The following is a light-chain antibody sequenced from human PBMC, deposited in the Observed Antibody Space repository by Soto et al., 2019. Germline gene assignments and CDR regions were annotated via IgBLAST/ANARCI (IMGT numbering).Light chain of an antibody. CDR1: QSVSSSF. J-gene: IGKJ1*01. Sequence: EIVLTQSPGTLSLSPGERATLSCRASQSVSSSFLAWYQQKPGQAPRLLIYGASSRATGIPDRFSGSGSGTDFTLTTSRLEPGDFAVYYCQQYDSSPWTFGQGTKVEIK. CDR3: QQYDSSPWT. V-gene: IGKV3-20*01. CDR2: GAS.